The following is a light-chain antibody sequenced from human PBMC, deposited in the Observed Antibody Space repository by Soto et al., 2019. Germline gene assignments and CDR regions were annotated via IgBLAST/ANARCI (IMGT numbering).Light chain of an antibody. Sequence: QSALTQPASVSGSLGQSITISCTGTSSDVGYYDYVSWYQQHPGKAPKLMIYEVIHRPSGVSNRFSGSKSGNTASLTISGLQAEDVADYYCSSYTGISTYVFGTGTNLTVL. CDR2: EVI. J-gene: IGLJ1*01. CDR3: SSYTGISTYV. CDR1: SSDVGYYDY. V-gene: IGLV2-14*01.